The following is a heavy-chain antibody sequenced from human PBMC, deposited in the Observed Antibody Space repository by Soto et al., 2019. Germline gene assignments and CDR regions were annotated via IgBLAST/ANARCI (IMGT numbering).Heavy chain of an antibody. CDR3: VKDSGYSYGITGYFDL. D-gene: IGHD5-18*01. Sequence: QEQLVESGGGVVQPGRSLRLSCAASGFTFSSYGMHWVRQAPGKGLEWVAVISYDGSNKYYADSMKGRFTISRDNSKNTLYLQMNSLRAEDTAVYYCVKDSGYSYGITGYFDLWGRGTLVTVSS. V-gene: IGHV3-30*18. CDR1: GFTFSSYG. CDR2: ISYDGSNK. J-gene: IGHJ2*01.